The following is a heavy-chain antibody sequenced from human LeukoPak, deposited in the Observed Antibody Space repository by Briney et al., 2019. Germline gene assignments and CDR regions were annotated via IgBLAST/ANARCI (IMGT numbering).Heavy chain of an antibody. CDR1: GGSFSGYY. CDR2: INHSGST. J-gene: IGHJ4*02. Sequence: SETLSLTCAVYGGSFSGYYWSWIRQPPGKGLEWIGEINHSGSTNYNPSLKSRVTISVDTSKNQFSLKLSSVTAADTAVYYCARGRYDFWSGYYPIFDYWGQGTLVTVSS. V-gene: IGHV4-34*01. D-gene: IGHD3-3*01. CDR3: ARGRYDFWSGYYPIFDY.